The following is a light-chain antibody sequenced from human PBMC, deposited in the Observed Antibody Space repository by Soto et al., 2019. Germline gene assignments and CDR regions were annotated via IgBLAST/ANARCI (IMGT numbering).Light chain of an antibody. CDR3: QRYNNGPPVT. Sequence: DIQMTQSPSSLSASVGDRVTITCRASQDINNYLAWYQQKPGKPPKLLIYAASTLQSGVPSRFSGGGSGTDFTVTINSLQPEDVATYYCQRYNNGPPVTFGPGTKV. CDR1: QDINNY. J-gene: IGKJ3*01. V-gene: IGKV1-27*01. CDR2: AAS.